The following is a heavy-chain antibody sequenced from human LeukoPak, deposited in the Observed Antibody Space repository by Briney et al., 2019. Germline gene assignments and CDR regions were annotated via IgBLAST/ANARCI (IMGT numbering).Heavy chain of an antibody. CDR1: GYTFTSYG. J-gene: IGHJ4*02. CDR3: ARGPRILHFDY. Sequence: ASVKVSCKASGYTFTSYGISWVRQAPGQGLEWMGWISVYNVKTHYAQNLQGRVSMTTDTSTSTAYMELRSLRSDDTAVYYCARGPRILHFDYWGQGTLVTVSS. CDR2: ISVYNVKT. V-gene: IGHV1-18*01.